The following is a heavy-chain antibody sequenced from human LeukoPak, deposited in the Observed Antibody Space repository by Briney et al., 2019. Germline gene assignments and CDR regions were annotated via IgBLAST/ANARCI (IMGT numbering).Heavy chain of an antibody. V-gene: IGHV4-59*08. CDR1: GGSISSYY. J-gene: IGHJ3*02. Sequence: SETLSLTCTVSGGSISSYYWSWIRQPPGKGLEWIAYIYYSGSTDYNPSLKSRVTISLDTSKNQFFLKLSSVTAADTAVYHCARHDPIVGTPDAFDIWGQGTMVTVSS. CDR3: ARHDPIVGTPDAFDI. CDR2: IYYSGST. D-gene: IGHD1-26*01.